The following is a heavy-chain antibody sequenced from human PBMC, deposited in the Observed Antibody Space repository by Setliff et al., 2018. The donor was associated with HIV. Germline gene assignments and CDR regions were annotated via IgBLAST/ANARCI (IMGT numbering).Heavy chain of an antibody. D-gene: IGHD2-2*01. CDR3: ARRRCSRTSCSAGDGEYYYGMDV. V-gene: IGHV1-69*13. CDR2: IIPMYEIT. Sequence: ASVKVSCKASGYTFTGYYMHWVRQAPGQGLEWMGGIIPMYEITNYAQKFQGRVTITADESATTAYMGLRGLKSDDTAVYYCARRRCSRTSCSAGDGEYYYGMDVWGPGTTVTVSS. J-gene: IGHJ6*02. CDR1: GYTFTGYY.